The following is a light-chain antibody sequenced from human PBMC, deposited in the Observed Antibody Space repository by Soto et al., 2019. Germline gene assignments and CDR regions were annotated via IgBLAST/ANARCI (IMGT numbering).Light chain of an antibody. J-gene: IGKJ1*01. Sequence: DIQMTQSPSTLSASVGDRVTITCRASQSISSLLAWYQQIPGKAPKLLIYDASSLESVVPSRFSGSGSGTEFTLTISSLQPDDFATYYCQQYNSYSTFGQGTKVDIK. CDR2: DAS. CDR1: QSISSL. CDR3: QQYNSYST. V-gene: IGKV1-5*01.